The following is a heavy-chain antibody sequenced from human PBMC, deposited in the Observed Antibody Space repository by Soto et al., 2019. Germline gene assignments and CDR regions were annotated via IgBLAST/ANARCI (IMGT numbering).Heavy chain of an antibody. V-gene: IGHV3-23*01. CDR1: GFTFSNYA. Sequence: EVQLLESGGGLVQPGGSLRLSCAASGFTFSNYAMTWARQAPGKGLEWVSSLLRSGSTTYYANSVKGRFTISSDNSANSLYLQMDSLRAEDTAVYYCAKDAVSGDGVWLLDSWGQGTVVTVSS. D-gene: IGHD4-17*01. CDR2: LLRSGSTT. CDR3: AKDAVSGDGVWLLDS. J-gene: IGHJ5*02.